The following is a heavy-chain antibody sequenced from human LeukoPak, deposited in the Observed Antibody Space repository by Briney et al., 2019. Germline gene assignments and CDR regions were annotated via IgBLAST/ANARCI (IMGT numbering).Heavy chain of an antibody. Sequence: SGTLSLTCAVSGGSISSSNWWSWVRQPPGKGLEWIGEIYHSGGTNYNPSLKSRVTISVDKSKNQFSLKLSSVTAADTAMYYCAGNGGNSNFDYWGQGTLVTVSS. CDR2: IYHSGGT. CDR1: GGSISSSNW. V-gene: IGHV4-4*02. J-gene: IGHJ4*02. D-gene: IGHD4-23*01. CDR3: AGNGGNSNFDY.